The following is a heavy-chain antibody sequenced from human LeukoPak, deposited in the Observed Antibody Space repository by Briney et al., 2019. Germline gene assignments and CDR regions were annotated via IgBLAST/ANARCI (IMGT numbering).Heavy chain of an antibody. CDR1: GGTYIYN. D-gene: IGHD4-23*01. CDR3: ATYGGHLAEYLQH. CDR2: IIPPLRTA. Sequence: GASVKVSCKASGGTYIYNINWVRQAPGPGLEWMGGIIPPLRTANYAQQFQGRVTITTGDSTNTAYMELTGLTSEDAAVYYCATYGGHLAEYLQHWGQGTLVAVSS. J-gene: IGHJ1*01. V-gene: IGHV1-69*16.